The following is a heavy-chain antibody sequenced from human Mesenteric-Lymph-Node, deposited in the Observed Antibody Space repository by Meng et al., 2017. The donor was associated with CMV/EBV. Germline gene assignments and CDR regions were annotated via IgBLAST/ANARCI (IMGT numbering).Heavy chain of an antibody. CDR2: ISSSSSYI. V-gene: IGHV3-21*01. J-gene: IGHJ4*02. CDR1: GFTFSSYS. D-gene: IGHD3-10*01. CDR3: ARGGVLLWFGELGFDY. Sequence: RGSLRLSCAASGFTFSSYSMNWVRQAPGKGLEWVSSISSSSSYIYYADSVKGRFTISRDNAKNSLYLQMNSLRAEDTAVYYCARGGVLLWFGELGFDYWGQGTLVTVSS.